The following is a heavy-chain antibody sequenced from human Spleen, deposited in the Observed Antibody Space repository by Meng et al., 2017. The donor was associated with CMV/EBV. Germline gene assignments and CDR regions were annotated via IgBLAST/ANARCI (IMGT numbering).Heavy chain of an antibody. CDR2: IYYSGTT. D-gene: IGHD2-15*01. V-gene: IGHV4-39*07. CDR3: AGLGGGTWFDP. CDR1: GGAISSNTYY. Sequence: CTVSGGAISSNTYYWGWIRQPPGKGLEWIGSIYYSGTTHYNESLRGRVTISMDTSKNQFSLKLSSVTAADTAVYFCAGLGGGTWFDPWGQGTLVTVSS. J-gene: IGHJ5*02.